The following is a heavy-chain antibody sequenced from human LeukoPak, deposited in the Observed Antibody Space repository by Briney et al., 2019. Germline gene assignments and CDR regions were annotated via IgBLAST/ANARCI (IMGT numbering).Heavy chain of an antibody. D-gene: IGHD3-3*01. CDR1: GYTFTGYY. Sequence: GASVKVSCKASGYTFTGYYMHWVRQAPGQGLEWMGWINPNSGGTNYAQKFQGRVTITRDTSASTAYMELSSLRSEDMAVYYCARAGYDFWSGYYDYWGQGTLVTVSS. CDR3: ARAGYDFWSGYYDY. V-gene: IGHV1-2*02. J-gene: IGHJ4*02. CDR2: INPNSGGT.